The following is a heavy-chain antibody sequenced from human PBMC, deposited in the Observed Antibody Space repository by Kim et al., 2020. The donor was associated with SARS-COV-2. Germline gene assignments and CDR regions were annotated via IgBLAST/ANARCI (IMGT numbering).Heavy chain of an antibody. D-gene: IGHD3-9*01. CDR1: GGSISSYY. Sequence: SENLSLTCTVSGGSISSYYWSWIRQPPGKGLEWIGYIYYSGSTNYNPSLKSRVTISVDTSKNQFSLKLSSVTAADTGVYYCARDGEGDYDILTGYHPFAFDIWGQGTMVTVSS. J-gene: IGHJ3*02. CDR2: IYYSGST. V-gene: IGHV4-59*01. CDR3: ARDGEGDYDILTGYHPFAFDI.